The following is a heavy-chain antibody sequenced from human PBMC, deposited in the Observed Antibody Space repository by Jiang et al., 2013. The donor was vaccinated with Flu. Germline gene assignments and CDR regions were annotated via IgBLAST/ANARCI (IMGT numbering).Heavy chain of an antibody. J-gene: IGHJ4*02. V-gene: IGHV4-39*07. CDR2: IYYSGST. CDR3: ASAIGGLSSGYYYD. D-gene: IGHD3-22*01. Sequence: GPGLVKPSETLSLTCTVSGGSISSSSYYWGWIRQPPGKGLEWIGSIYYSGSTYYNPSLKSRVTISVDTSKNQFSLKLSSVTAADTAVYYCASAIGGLSSGYYYDWGQGTLVTVSS. CDR1: GGSISSSSYY.